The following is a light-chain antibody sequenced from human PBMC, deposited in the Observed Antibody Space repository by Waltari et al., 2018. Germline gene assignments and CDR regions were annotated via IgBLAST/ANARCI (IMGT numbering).Light chain of an antibody. CDR2: GSS. CDR1: QGIGND. CDR3: LQDYNYPRT. Sequence: AIQMTQSPSSLSASVGDRVTITCRASQGIGNDLGWYQQKPGKAPNLLIYGSSSLQSGVPSRFSGSGSGTEFTLTISSRQPEDFATYYCLQDYNYPRTFGQGTKVEIK. V-gene: IGKV1-6*01. J-gene: IGKJ1*01.